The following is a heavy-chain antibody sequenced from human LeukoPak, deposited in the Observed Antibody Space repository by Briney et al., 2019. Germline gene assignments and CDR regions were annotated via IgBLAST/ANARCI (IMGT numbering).Heavy chain of an antibody. Sequence: SVKVSCKASGGTFSSYAISWVRQAPGQGLEWMGGIIPIFGTANYAQKFQGRVTITTDESTSTAYMELSSLRSEDTAVYYCARVPRSWLAFDIWGQGTMVTVSS. J-gene: IGHJ3*02. CDR3: ARVPRSWLAFDI. CDR2: IIPIFGTA. D-gene: IGHD6-13*01. V-gene: IGHV1-69*05. CDR1: GGTFSSYA.